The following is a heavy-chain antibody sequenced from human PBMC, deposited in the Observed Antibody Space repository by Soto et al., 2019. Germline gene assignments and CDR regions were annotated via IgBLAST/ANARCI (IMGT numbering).Heavy chain of an antibody. CDR1: GFAFSTYG. D-gene: IGHD4-17*01. J-gene: IGHJ3*02. Sequence: QVQLVGSGGGVVQPGTSLRLSCAASGFAFSTYGMHWVRQAPGKGLQWVAVISSDGTTKDYADSLKGRFTISRDNSKNILSLQLDSLRPEDTAFYYCATTTYFYGDLRLDTAFDIWGRGTLVTVSS. CDR2: ISSDGTTK. CDR3: ATTTYFYGDLRLDTAFDI. V-gene: IGHV3-30*03.